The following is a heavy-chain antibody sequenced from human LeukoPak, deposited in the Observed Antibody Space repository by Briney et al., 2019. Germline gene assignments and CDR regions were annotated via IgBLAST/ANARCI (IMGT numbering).Heavy chain of an antibody. CDR3: ARVGDGANLIDYMDV. D-gene: IGHD4/OR15-4a*01. V-gene: IGHV1-2*02. CDR2: INPNSGGT. CDR1: GYTFTGYY. Sequence: ASVKVSCKASGYTFTGYYMHWVRQAPGQGLEWMGWINPNSGGTNYAQKFQGRVTMTRDTSISTAYMELSRLRSDDTAVYFCARVGDGANLIDYMDVWGKGTTVTVSS. J-gene: IGHJ6*03.